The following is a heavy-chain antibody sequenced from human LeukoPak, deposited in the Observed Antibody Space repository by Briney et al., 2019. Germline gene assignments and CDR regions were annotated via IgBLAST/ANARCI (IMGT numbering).Heavy chain of an antibody. CDR3: ARVEQQLAQRIDY. CDR2: ISGSGGST. Sequence: GGSLRLSCAASGFTFSSYWMSWVRQAPGKGLEWVSAISGSGGSTYYADSVKGRFTISRDNAKNSLYLQMNSLRAEDTAVYYCARVEQQLAQRIDYWGQGTLVTVSS. CDR1: GFTFSSYW. V-gene: IGHV3-21*01. J-gene: IGHJ4*02. D-gene: IGHD6-13*01.